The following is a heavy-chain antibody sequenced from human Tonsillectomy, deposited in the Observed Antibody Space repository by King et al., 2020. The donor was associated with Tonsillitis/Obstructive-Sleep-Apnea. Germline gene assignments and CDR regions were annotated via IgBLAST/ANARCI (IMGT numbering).Heavy chain of an antibody. CDR3: AAHGRHDSGDYMSAFDI. D-gene: IGHD4-17*01. J-gene: IGHJ3*02. CDR1: GFTFTSSA. CDR2: IVVGSGNT. Sequence: QLVESGPEVKKPGTSAKVSCKASGFTFTSSAVQWVRQARGQRLEGVGWIVVGSGNTNYAQKLQERVTITRDMSTSTAYMELSSRRSEDTAVYYCAAHGRHDSGDYMSAFDIWGQGTMVTVSS. V-gene: IGHV1-58*01.